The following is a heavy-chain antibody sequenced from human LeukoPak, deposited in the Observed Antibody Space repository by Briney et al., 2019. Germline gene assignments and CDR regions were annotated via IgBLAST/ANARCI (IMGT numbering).Heavy chain of an antibody. CDR1: GYSFSGYY. Sequence: EASVKVSCKASGYSFSGYYMNWVRQAPGQGLEWMGRIIPILGIANYAQKFQGRVTITADKSTSTAYMELSSLRSEDTAVYYCASPHARWELRREYFDYWGQGTLVTVSS. D-gene: IGHD1-26*01. J-gene: IGHJ4*02. V-gene: IGHV1-69*02. CDR3: ASPHARWELRREYFDY. CDR2: IIPILGIA.